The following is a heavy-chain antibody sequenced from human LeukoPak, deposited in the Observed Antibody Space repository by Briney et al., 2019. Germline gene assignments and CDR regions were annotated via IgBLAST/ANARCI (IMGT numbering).Heavy chain of an antibody. CDR3: ARAGHCSVTSCYGEGFDY. Sequence: GASVKVSCKASGYTFTSYDINWVRQATGQGLEWMGWMNPNSGNTGYAQKFQGRVTMTRNTSISTAYMELSSLRSDDTAVYDCARAGHCSVTSCYGEGFDYWGQGTLVTVSS. CDR1: GYTFTSYD. V-gene: IGHV1-8*01. CDR2: MNPNSGNT. J-gene: IGHJ4*02. D-gene: IGHD2-2*01.